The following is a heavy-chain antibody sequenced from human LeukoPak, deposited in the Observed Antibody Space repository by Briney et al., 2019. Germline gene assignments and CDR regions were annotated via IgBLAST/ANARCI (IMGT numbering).Heavy chain of an antibody. D-gene: IGHD4-17*01. CDR1: GFTFSSYA. CDR2: ISGSDGST. J-gene: IGHJ5*02. CDR3: AKDLYGDYMIDP. Sequence: GGSLRLSCAASGFTFSSYAMSWVRQAPGKGLEWVSVISGSDGSTYYADSVKGRFTISRDNSKNTLYLQMNSLRAEDTAVYYCAKDLYGDYMIDPWGQGTLVTVSS. V-gene: IGHV3-23*01.